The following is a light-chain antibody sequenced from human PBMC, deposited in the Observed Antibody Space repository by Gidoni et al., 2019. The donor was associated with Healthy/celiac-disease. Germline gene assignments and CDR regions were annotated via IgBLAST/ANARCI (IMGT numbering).Light chain of an antibody. J-gene: IGKJ1*01. CDR3: QQYNNWHGT. V-gene: IGKV3D-15*03. CDR1: QSVSSN. CDR2: GAS. Sequence: EIVMMQSPATLSVSPGERATLSCRASQSVSSNLAWYQQKPGQAPRLLIYGASIRATGIPARFSGSGSGTEFTLTISILQSEDFAVYYCQQYNNWHGTFGQGTKVEIK.